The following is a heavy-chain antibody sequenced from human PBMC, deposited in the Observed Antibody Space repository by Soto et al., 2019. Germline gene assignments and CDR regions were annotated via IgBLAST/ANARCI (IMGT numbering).Heavy chain of an antibody. CDR1: GFTFSSYA. CDR2: ISGSGGST. D-gene: IGHD2-2*01. V-gene: IGHV3-23*01. J-gene: IGHJ4*02. CDR3: AKLEVVVVPAAPGCCFDY. Sequence: GGSLRLSCAASGFTFSSYAMSWVRQAPGKGLEWVLAISGSGGSTYYADSVKGRFTISRDNSKNTLYLQMNSLRAEDTAVYYCAKLEVVVVPAAPGCCFDYWGQGTLVTVSS.